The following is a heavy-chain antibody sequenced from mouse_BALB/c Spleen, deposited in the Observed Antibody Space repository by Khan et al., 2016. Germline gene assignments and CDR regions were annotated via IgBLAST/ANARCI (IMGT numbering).Heavy chain of an antibody. CDR2: ISYSGST. CDR1: GYSITSDYA. V-gene: IGHV3-2*02. CDR3: ASGDYYDYEFDY. J-gene: IGHJ2*01. D-gene: IGHD2-4*01. Sequence: QLEESGPGLVKPSQSLSLTCTVTGYSITSDYAWNWIRQFPGNKLEWMGYISYSGSTSYNPSLKSRISITRDTSKNQFFLQLNSVTTEDTATYYCASGDYYDYEFDYWGQGTTLTVSS.